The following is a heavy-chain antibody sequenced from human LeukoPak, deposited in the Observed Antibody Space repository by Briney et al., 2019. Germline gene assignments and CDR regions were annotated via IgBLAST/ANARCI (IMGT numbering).Heavy chain of an antibody. Sequence: GGSLRLSCAASGFSFSTTWMHWVRQAPGKGLRWVSRINSDGTTSYADSVKGRFTISRDNAKNMLYLQMNSLRAEDTAVYYCARDWYYSIDYWGQGTLVTVSS. D-gene: IGHD3-10*01. CDR1: GFSFSTTW. CDR3: ARDWYYSIDY. CDR2: INSDGTT. J-gene: IGHJ4*02. V-gene: IGHV3-74*01.